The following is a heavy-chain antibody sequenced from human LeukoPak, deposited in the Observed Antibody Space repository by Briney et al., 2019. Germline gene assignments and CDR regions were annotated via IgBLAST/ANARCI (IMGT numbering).Heavy chain of an antibody. V-gene: IGHV1-24*01. J-gene: IGHJ4*02. CDR3: GTKRWAAAGPIDF. D-gene: IGHD6-13*01. Sequence: ASVKVSCKVSGHTLSDLSMHWVRQAPGKGLEWMGGFDPENGKTVYAKKFQGRVTLTKDTSRDTGYMEVSSLRSEDTAVYYCGTKRWAAAGPIDFWGQGTLVTVSS. CDR2: FDPENGKT. CDR1: GHTLSDLS.